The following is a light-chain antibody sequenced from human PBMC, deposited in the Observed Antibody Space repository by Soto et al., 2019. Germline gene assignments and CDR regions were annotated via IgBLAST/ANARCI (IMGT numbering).Light chain of an antibody. V-gene: IGLV1-47*01. J-gene: IGLJ1*01. CDR3: SSYAGSNNYV. CDR1: SSNIGRDY. CDR2: RGN. Sequence: QPVLTQPPSVSGTPGQRVNISCSGSSSNIGRDYVYWYQQFPGTAPKLLIYRGNQRPSGVPDRFSGSKSGTSASLAISGLRSDDESDYYCSSYAGSNNYVFGTGTKLTVL.